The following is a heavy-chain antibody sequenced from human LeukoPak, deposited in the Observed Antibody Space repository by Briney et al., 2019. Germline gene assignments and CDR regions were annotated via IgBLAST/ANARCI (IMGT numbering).Heavy chain of an antibody. CDR1: GFTVTGNY. V-gene: IGHV3-66*01. Sequence: GGSLRLSCAASGFTVTGNYMSWVRQAPGKGLEWVSLIYSDDNTYYADSVKGRFTISRDNSKNTLNLQMNSLRVEDTAVYYCARRPDDWGQGTRVTVSS. CDR3: ARRPDD. CDR2: IYSDDNT. J-gene: IGHJ4*02.